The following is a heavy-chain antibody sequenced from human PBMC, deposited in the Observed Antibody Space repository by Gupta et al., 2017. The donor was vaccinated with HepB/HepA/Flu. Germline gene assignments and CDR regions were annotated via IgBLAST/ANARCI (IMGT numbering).Heavy chain of an antibody. J-gene: IGHJ4*02. V-gene: IGHV3-20*04. Sequence: EVRLVESGGGVVRPGGSLRLSCAAPAFTFDDYGRSWVRQAAGKGLEWGSGVNWNGGSKDYADTGKGRFTIDRDNDKNSLYLQMNSLIDDDTDFYYCARVHYGTGSYYNLDYWGQGTLVTVSS. CDR1: AFTFDDYG. D-gene: IGHD3-10*01. CDR3: ARVHYGTGSYYNLDY. CDR2: VNWNGGSK.